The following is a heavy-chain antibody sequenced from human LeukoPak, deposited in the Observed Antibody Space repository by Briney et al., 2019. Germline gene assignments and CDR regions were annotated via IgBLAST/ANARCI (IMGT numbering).Heavy chain of an antibody. CDR3: ARGGDYGDLRYFDY. V-gene: IGHV4-59*01. CDR2: IYFRGST. Sequence: PSDTLSLTCTVSGGSINNYYWSWIRQPPGKGLEWIGYIYFRGSTNYNPSLKSRVTFSVDTSKNQFSMKLNSVTAADTAVYYCARGGDYGDLRYFDYWGQGTLVTVS. CDR1: GGSINNYY. D-gene: IGHD4-17*01. J-gene: IGHJ4*02.